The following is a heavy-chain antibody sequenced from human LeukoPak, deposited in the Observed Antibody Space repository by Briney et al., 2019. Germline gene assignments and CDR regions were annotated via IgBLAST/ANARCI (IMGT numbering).Heavy chain of an antibody. J-gene: IGHJ4*02. CDR2: IKHDGSEK. CDR3: AREGRTGTFKDY. V-gene: IGHV3-7*01. CDR1: GFTFSSYW. D-gene: IGHD1-7*01. Sequence: PGGSLRLSCAASGFTFSSYWMSWVRQAPGKGLEWVANIKHDGSEKNHVDSVKGRFTISRDNAKNSLYLQMNSLRAEDTAVYYCAREGRTGTFKDYWGQRSNVTVSS.